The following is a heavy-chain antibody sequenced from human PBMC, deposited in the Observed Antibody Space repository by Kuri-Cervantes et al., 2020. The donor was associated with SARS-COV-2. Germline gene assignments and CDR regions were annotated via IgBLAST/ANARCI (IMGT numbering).Heavy chain of an antibody. CDR3: ARHSPTLFTATHLDY. V-gene: IGHV4-30-4*01. CDR1: GGSVSSGDYY. J-gene: IGHJ4*02. CDR2: IHYTGIT. D-gene: IGHD2/OR15-2a*01. Sequence: SCTVSGGSVSSGDYYWSWIHQPPGKGLEWIGYIHYTGITYYHPSLESRITILSDTSKNHFSLKLTSVTAADTAVYYCARHSPTLFTATHLDYWGQGTLVTVSS.